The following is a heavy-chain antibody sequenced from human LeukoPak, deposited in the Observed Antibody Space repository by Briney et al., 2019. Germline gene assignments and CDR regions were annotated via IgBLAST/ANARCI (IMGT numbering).Heavy chain of an antibody. CDR1: GFTFSSNA. D-gene: IGHD3-22*01. V-gene: IGHV3-23*01. CDR3: VKSYDSSGYYLPY. J-gene: IGHJ4*02. CDR2: ISGSRATT. Sequence: GGSLRLFCAASGFTFSSNAMSWVRQAPGKGLEWVSAISGSRATTYYADSVKGRFTISRDNSKNTLYLQMNSLRAEDTAVYYCVKSYDSSGYYLPYWGQGTLVTVSS.